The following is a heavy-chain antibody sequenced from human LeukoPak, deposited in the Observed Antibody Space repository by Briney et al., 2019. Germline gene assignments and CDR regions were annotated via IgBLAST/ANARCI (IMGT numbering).Heavy chain of an antibody. Sequence: HPGRSLRLSCAASGFTFSSYGMHWVRQAPGKGLEWVAVISYDGSNKYYADSVKGRFTISRDNSKNTLYLQMNSLRAEDTAVYYCAKHDDLPHYGMDVWGQGTTVTVSS. V-gene: IGHV3-30*18. CDR2: ISYDGSNK. D-gene: IGHD1-1*01. CDR1: GFTFSSYG. CDR3: AKHDDLPHYGMDV. J-gene: IGHJ6*02.